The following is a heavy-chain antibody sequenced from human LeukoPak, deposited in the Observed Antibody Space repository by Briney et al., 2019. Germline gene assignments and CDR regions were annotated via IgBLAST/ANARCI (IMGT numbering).Heavy chain of an antibody. Sequence: PGGSLRLSCAASGFTFSSYAMSWVRLAPGKGLEWVSAISGSGGSTYYADSVKGRFTISRDNSKNTLYLQMNSLRAEDTAVYYCAKDYYDSSGYYYWFDYWGQGTLVTVSS. D-gene: IGHD3-22*01. CDR1: GFTFSSYA. J-gene: IGHJ4*02. V-gene: IGHV3-23*01. CDR2: ISGSGGST. CDR3: AKDYYDSSGYYYWFDY.